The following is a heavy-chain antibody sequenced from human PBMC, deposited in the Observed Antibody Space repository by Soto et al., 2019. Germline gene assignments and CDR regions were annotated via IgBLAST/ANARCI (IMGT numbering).Heavy chain of an antibody. J-gene: IGHJ4*02. CDR1: GYTFTSYG. CDR2: ISAYNGNT. CDR3: ARDSENDYVWGSYPATLGY. V-gene: IGHV1-18*01. D-gene: IGHD3-16*02. Sequence: ASVKVSCKASGYTFTSYGISGVRQAPGQGLEWMGWISAYNGNTNYAQKLQGRVTMTTDTSTSTAYMELRSLRSDDTAVYYCARDSENDYVWGSYPATLGYWGQGTLVTVSS.